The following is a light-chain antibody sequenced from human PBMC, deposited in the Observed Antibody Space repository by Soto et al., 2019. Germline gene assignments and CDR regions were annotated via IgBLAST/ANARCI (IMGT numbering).Light chain of an antibody. V-gene: IGLV2-8*01. CDR1: SSDVGAYNY. Sequence: QSALTQPPSASGSPGQSVTIFCTGTSSDVGAYNYVSWYQQHPGKAPKLMIYEVSKRPSGVPDRFSGSKSGNRASLTVSGLQADDEADYYCSSSAGRSKRVFGGGTKLPS. CDR2: EVS. CDR3: SSSAGRSKRV. J-gene: IGLJ3*02.